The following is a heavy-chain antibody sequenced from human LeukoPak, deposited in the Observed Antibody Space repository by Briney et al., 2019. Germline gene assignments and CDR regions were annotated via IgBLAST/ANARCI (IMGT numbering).Heavy chain of an antibody. CDR1: GASISSYY. V-gene: IGHV4-4*08. CDR2: IYSSETT. J-gene: IGHJ3*02. Sequence: SETLSLTCTVSGASISSYYWSWIRQPPGKGLEWIGYIYSSETTNYKPSLKSRVTISADTSKNQISLKLTSVTAADTAIYYCARRNDFHIWGQGTMVTVSS. CDR3: ARRNDFHI.